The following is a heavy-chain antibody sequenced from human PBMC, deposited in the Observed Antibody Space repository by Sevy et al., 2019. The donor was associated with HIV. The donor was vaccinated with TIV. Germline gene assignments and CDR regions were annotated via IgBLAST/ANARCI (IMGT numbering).Heavy chain of an antibody. V-gene: IGHV3-23*01. Sequence: GGSLRLSCAASGLTLTTTDMSWVRQAPGKGLEWVAGVTGDGTTYYADSVRDRFTVSRDNSKNTLYLQLNSLRADDTAVFYCAGGDTTMITDLDYWGQGSLVTVSS. CDR1: GLTLTTTD. J-gene: IGHJ4*02. CDR2: VTGDGTT. CDR3: AGGDTTMITDLDY. D-gene: IGHD3-16*01.